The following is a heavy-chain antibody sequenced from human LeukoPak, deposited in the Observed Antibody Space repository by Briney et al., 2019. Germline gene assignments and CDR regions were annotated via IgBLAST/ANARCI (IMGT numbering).Heavy chain of an antibody. J-gene: IGHJ4*02. V-gene: IGHV3-30*18. CDR2: ISYDGSNK. Sequence: GGSLRLSCAASGFTFSSYGMHWVRQAPGTGLEWVAVISYDGSNKYYADSVKGRFTISRDNSRNTLYLQMNSLRAEDTAVYYCAKERYYYGSGTNFDYWGQGTLVTVSS. CDR1: GFTFSSYG. CDR3: AKERYYYGSGTNFDY. D-gene: IGHD3-10*01.